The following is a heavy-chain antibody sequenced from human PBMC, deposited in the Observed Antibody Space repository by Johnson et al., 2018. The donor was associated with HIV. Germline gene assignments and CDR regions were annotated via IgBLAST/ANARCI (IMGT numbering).Heavy chain of an antibody. Sequence: VQLVESGGGLIQPGGSLRLSCAASGFSVSSNYMNWVRQAPGKGLEWVSLLYSTGNTVYAASVKGRFTVSRDNCKNTLYLQMNSLRAEDTALYYCAKDKGYSVEAAAFDIWGQGTMVTVSS. CDR1: GFSVSSNY. D-gene: IGHD6-13*01. J-gene: IGHJ3*02. V-gene: IGHV3-53*01. CDR2: LYSTGNT. CDR3: AKDKGYSVEAAAFDI.